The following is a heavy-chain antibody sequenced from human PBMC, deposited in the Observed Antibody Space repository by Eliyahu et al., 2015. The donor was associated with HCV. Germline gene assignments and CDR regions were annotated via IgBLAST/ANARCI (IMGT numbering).Heavy chain of an antibody. CDR3: AKGMVGAVRGPNWFDP. J-gene: IGHJ5*02. V-gene: IGHV3-30*02. CDR2: IRYDGSNK. CDR1: GFXFXXXG. Sequence: QVQLVESGGGVVQPGGSLRXSCAASGFXFXXXGMHWVRQAPGKGLEWVAFIRYDGSNKYYADSVKGRFTISRDNSKNTLYLQMNSLRAEDTAVYYCAKGMVGAVRGPNWFDPWGQGTLVTVSS. D-gene: IGHD2-15*01.